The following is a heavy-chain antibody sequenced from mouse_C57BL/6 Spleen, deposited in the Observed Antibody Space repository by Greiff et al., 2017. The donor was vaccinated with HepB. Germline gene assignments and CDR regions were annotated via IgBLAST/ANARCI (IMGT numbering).Heavy chain of an antibody. CDR2: INPNNGGT. D-gene: IGHD1-1*02. V-gene: IGHV1-22*01. Sequence: EVQLQQSGPELVKPGASVKMSCKASGYTFTDYNMQWVKQSHGKGLEWIGYINPNNGGTSYNQKFKGKATLTVNKSSSTAYMELRSLTSEDYAVYYCAMCGGRYWYFDVWGTGTTVTVSS. CDR1: GYTFTDYN. CDR3: AMCGGRYWYFDV. J-gene: IGHJ1*03.